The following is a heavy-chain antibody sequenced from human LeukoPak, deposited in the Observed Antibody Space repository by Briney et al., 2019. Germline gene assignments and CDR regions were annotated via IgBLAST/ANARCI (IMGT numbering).Heavy chain of an antibody. D-gene: IGHD6-6*01. CDR3: ARALYSSYTRSDAFDI. V-gene: IGHV5-51*01. CDR1: GYIYTSYW. J-gene: IGHJ3*02. Sequence: GESLKISCNSSGYIYTSYWIGWVRQMPGKGLEWMGIIYPGDSDTRYSPSFQGRVTISADKSISTAYLQWSSLKASDTAMYYCARALYSSYTRSDAFDIWGQGTMVTVSS. CDR2: IYPGDSDT.